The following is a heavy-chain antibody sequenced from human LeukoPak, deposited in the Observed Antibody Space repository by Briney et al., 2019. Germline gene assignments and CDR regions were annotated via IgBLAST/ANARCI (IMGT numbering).Heavy chain of an antibody. Sequence: SETLSLTCTVSDGSISSADYYWSWIRQHPGKGLEWIGYIYYSGSTYYNPSLKSRVTISVDTSKNQFSLKLSSVTAADTAVYYCARHGWVGDIVVVVAARRKNWFDPWGQGTLVTVSS. CDR1: DGSISSADYY. CDR2: IYYSGST. V-gene: IGHV4-31*03. CDR3: ARHGWVGDIVVVVAARRKNWFDP. J-gene: IGHJ5*02. D-gene: IGHD2-15*01.